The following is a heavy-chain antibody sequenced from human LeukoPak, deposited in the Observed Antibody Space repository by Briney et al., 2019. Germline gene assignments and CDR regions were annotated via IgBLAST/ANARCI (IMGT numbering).Heavy chain of an antibody. D-gene: IGHD4-17*01. CDR3: ARGATVSYYFDY. Sequence: PSVTLSLTCTVSGGSISSYYWSWIRQPPGKGLEWIGYIYYSGSTNYNPSLKSRVTISVDTSKNQFSLKLSSVTAADTAVYYCARGATVSYYFDYWGQGTLVTVSS. CDR1: GGSISSYY. V-gene: IGHV4-59*01. CDR2: IYYSGST. J-gene: IGHJ4*02.